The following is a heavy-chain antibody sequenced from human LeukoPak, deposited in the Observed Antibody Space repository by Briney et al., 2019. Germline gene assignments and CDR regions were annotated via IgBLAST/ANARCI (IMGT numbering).Heavy chain of an antibody. Sequence: ASVKVSCKASGGTFSSYAISWVRQATGQGLEWMGWMNPNSGNTGYAQKLQGRVTMTTDTSTSTAYMELRSLRSDDTAVYYCAREANDIHYTFDYWGQGTLVTVSS. J-gene: IGHJ4*02. CDR2: MNPNSGNT. V-gene: IGHV1-18*01. CDR1: GGTFSSYA. D-gene: IGHD1-1*01. CDR3: AREANDIHYTFDY.